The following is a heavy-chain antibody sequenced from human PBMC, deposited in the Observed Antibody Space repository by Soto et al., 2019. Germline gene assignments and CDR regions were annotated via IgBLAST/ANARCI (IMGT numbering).Heavy chain of an antibody. CDR3: ATEAWNS. CDR2: IFIDGST. J-gene: IGHJ5*02. D-gene: IGHD1-1*01. CDR1: GFTVSSIY. Sequence: GGSLRLSCAASGFTVSSIYMSWVRQAPGKGLEWVSSIFIDGSTRNADSVKGRFTISRDNSKNTLYLQMNSLRAEDTAVYYCATEAWNSWGKGTWVTVSS. V-gene: IGHV3-66*01.